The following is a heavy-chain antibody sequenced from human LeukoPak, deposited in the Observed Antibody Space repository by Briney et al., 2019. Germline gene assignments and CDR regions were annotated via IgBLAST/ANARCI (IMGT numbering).Heavy chain of an antibody. J-gene: IGHJ6*03. CDR3: ARALYDFWSGYYYYYMDV. D-gene: IGHD3-3*01. V-gene: IGHV4-59*01. CDR1: GGSISSYY. CDR2: IYYSGST. Sequence: SETLSLTFSVSGGSISSYYWSWVRQPPGKGLEWIGYIYYSGSTNYNPSLKNRVTISVDTSKNQFSLKLSSVTAADTAVYYCARALYDFWSGYYYYYMDVWGKGTTVTVSS.